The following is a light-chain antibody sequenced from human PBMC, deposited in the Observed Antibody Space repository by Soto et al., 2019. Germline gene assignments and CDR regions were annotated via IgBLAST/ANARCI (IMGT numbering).Light chain of an antibody. CDR2: GAS. Sequence: EIVMTQSPATLSVSPGERATLSCRASQSVSSDLAWYQQKPGQAPRLLIYGASTRATGIPATFSGSGSGTEFTLTITSLQSEDFEVYYCQQYNEWPLTFGGGTKV. V-gene: IGKV3-15*01. CDR3: QQYNEWPLT. J-gene: IGKJ4*01. CDR1: QSVSSD.